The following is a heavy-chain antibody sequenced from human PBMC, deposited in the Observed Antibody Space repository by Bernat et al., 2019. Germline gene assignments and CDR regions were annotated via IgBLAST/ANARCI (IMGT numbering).Heavy chain of an antibody. CDR1: GGSFSGYY. J-gene: IGHJ4*02. D-gene: IGHD3-10*01. Sequence: QVQLQQWGAGLLKPSETLSLTCAVYGGSFSGYYWTWVRQSPGKGLEWIGEINHSGSTNYNPSLKSRVTISVDSSKNQFSLKLSSVTAADTVVYYCARGASSSAFAFDFWGQGTPVTVSS. CDR3: ARGASSSAFAFDF. V-gene: IGHV4-34*01. CDR2: INHSGST.